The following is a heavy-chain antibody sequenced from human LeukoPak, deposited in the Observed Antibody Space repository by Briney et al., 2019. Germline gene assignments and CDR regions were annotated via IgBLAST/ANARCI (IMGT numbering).Heavy chain of an antibody. Sequence: PGGSLSLSCAASGFTFNIYWMSWVRQAPAKGLEWVANINQDGSEKYCVDSVKGRFTTSRDNAKNSLSLHMNSLRAEDTAVYYCARDKAYGDSEDYWGQGTLVTVSS. V-gene: IGHV3-7*05. J-gene: IGHJ4*02. CDR1: GFTFNIYW. D-gene: IGHD4-17*01. CDR3: ARDKAYGDSEDY. CDR2: INQDGSEK.